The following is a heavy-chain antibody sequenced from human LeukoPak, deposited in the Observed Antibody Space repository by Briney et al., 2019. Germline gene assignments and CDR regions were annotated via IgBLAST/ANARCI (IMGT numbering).Heavy chain of an antibody. J-gene: IGHJ4*02. D-gene: IGHD6-13*01. CDR1: GYTFTGYY. CDR2: INPNSGGT. CDR3: ASMGYSSSWYLFDY. V-gene: IGHV1-2*02. Sequence: ASVKVSCKASGYTFTGYYMHWVRQAPGQGLEWMGWINPNSGGTNYAQKFQGRVTMARDTSISTAYMELSRLRSDDTAVYYCASMGYSSSWYLFDYWGQGTLVTVSS.